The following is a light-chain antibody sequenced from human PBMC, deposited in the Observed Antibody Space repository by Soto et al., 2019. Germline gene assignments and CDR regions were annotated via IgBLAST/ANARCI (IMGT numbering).Light chain of an antibody. J-gene: IGLJ1*01. Sequence: QSALTQPASVSGSPGQSITISCTGTSSDVGSYNFVSWYQHHPGKVPKLIIFDVNNRPSGISNRFSGSKSDNTASLTNSGLQAEDEADYYCTSYTNSGTYILGTGTKLTVL. CDR3: TSYTNSGTYI. CDR1: SSDVGSYNF. CDR2: DVN. V-gene: IGLV2-14*03.